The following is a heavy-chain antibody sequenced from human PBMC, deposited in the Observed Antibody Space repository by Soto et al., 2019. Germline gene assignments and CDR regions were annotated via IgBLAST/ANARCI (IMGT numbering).Heavy chain of an antibody. CDR3: ARQSVGPYGSGSYFDY. Sequence: QVQLQESGPGLVKPSETLSLTCTVSGGSTSSYYWSWIRQPPGKGLEWIGYIYYSGSTNYNPSLTSRVTISVDTSKNRSSLKLSSGPAADTAVYYCARQSVGPYGSGSYFDYWGQGTLVTVSS. V-gene: IGHV4-59*08. CDR1: GGSTSSYY. CDR2: IYYSGST. D-gene: IGHD3-10*01. J-gene: IGHJ4*02.